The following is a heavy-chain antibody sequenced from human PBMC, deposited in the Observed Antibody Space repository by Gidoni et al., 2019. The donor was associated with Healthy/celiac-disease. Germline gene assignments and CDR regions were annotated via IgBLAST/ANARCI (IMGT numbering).Heavy chain of an antibody. D-gene: IGHD1-26*01. V-gene: IGHV3-73*01. CDR1: GSPFSGSA. CDR2: IRSKANRSAT. J-gene: IGHJ4*01. Sequence: EVQLVEAGGGVVQPGGSLNRSCAAYGSPFSGSAMHWVRKASGKGLEWVCRIRSKANRSATAYAASVKCRCPIARHDSKNTAYLQMNSLKTEDTAVYYCTRLDRTVGYWGHGTLVTVSS. CDR3: TRLDRTVGY.